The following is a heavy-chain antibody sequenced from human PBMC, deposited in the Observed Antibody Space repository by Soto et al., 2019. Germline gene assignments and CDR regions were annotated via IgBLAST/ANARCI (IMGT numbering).Heavy chain of an antibody. Sequence: GGSLRLSCAASGFTFSSYAMSWVRQAPGKGLEWVSAISGSGGSTYYADSVKGRLTISRDNSKNTLYPQMNSLRAEDMAVYYCAKDQTTLGWAFDIWGQGTMVTVSS. CDR1: GFTFSSYA. J-gene: IGHJ3*02. CDR2: ISGSGGST. CDR3: AKDQTTLGWAFDI. D-gene: IGHD4-17*01. V-gene: IGHV3-23*01.